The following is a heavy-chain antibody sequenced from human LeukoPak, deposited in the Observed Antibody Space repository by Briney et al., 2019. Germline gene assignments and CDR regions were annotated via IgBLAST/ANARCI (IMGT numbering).Heavy chain of an antibody. CDR2: INTDGSST. CDR1: GFTFSSYW. V-gene: IGHV3-74*01. J-gene: IGHJ1*01. Sequence: GGSLRLSCAASGFTFSSYWMHWVRQAPGKGLVWVSRINTDGSSTSYADSVKGRFTISRDNAKNTLYLQMNSLRAEDTAVYYCARDQTYSSSRAEYSQHWGQGTLVTVSS. CDR3: ARDQTYSSSRAEYSQH. D-gene: IGHD6-13*01.